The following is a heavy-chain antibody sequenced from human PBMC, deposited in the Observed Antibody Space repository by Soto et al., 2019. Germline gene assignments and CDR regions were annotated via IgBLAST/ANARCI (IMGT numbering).Heavy chain of an antibody. V-gene: IGHV4-30-4*08. Sequence: PSETLSLTCNVSGVSISRTSYSWSWIRQSPGKALECVGFIDHRGSPYYNPSLEGRSTISLDTAKNHFSLKLSSVTVADTAVYYCARGGRGWQALNWIDPWGQGALVTVSS. D-gene: IGHD6-19*01. CDR1: GVSISRTSYS. CDR3: ARGGRGWQALNWIDP. CDR2: IDHRGSP. J-gene: IGHJ5*02.